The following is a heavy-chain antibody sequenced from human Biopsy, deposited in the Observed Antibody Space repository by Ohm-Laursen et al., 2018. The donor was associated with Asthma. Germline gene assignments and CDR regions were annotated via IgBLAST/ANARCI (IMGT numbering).Heavy chain of an antibody. D-gene: IGHD2-15*01. CDR2: IKSKTDGGTT. CDR3: TTRPRAANQLDP. CDR1: GFTFSNAW. Sequence: SLRLSCAASGFTFSNAWMSWVRQAPGKGLEWVGRIKSKTDGGTTDYAAPVKGRFTISRDDSKNTLYLQMNSLKTEDTDVYYCTTRPRAANQLDPWGQGTLVTVSS. V-gene: IGHV3-15*01. J-gene: IGHJ5*02.